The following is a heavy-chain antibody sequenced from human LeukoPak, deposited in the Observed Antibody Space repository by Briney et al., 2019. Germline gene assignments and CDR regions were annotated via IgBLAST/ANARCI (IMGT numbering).Heavy chain of an antibody. CDR2: INPNSGGT. CDR3: AGAYYYGSGSWDY. V-gene: IGHV1-2*02. D-gene: IGHD3-10*01. J-gene: IGHJ4*02. Sequence: ASVKVTCRSSGYTFPGYYMHWLRQAPGQGLEWMGWINPNSGGTNYAQKFQGRVTMTRDTSISTAYMELSRLRSDDTAVYYCAGAYYYGSGSWDYWGQGTLVTVSS. CDR1: GYTFPGYY.